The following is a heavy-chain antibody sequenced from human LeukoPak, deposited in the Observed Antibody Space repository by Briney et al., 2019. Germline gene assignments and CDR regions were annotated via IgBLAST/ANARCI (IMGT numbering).Heavy chain of an antibody. CDR1: GITFSSHW. V-gene: IGHV3-7*01. Sequence: PGGSLRLSCAVSGITFSSHWMTWVRQAAGKVLEWVDNIKQDGSEKYYVDSVKGRFTISRDNAKNSLYLQMNSLRAEDTAVYYCARTLRPGSSYGYYYGMAVWGQGTTVTVSS. D-gene: IGHD3-10*01. J-gene: IGHJ6*02. CDR3: ARTLRPGSSYGYYYGMAV. CDR2: IKQDGSEK.